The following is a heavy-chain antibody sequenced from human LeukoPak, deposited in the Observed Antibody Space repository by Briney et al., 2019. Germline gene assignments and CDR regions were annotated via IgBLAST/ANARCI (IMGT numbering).Heavy chain of an antibody. V-gene: IGHV3-13*01. Sequence: GGSLRLSCAASGFTFSSYAMSWVRQATGKGLEWVSAIGTAGDTYYPGSVKGRFTISRENAKNSLYLQMNSLRAGDTAVYYCARTEGVTILGNGMDVWGQGTTVTVSS. CDR1: GFTFSSYA. CDR3: ARTEGVTILGNGMDV. CDR2: IGTAGDT. J-gene: IGHJ6*02. D-gene: IGHD3-3*01.